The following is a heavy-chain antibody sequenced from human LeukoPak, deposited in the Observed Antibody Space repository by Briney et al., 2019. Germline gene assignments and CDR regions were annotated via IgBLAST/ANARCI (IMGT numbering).Heavy chain of an antibody. CDR3: ARARIAAAGLYYFDY. J-gene: IGHJ4*02. CDR1: GGSISSGGYY. Sequence: PSETLSLTCTVSGGSISSGGYYWSWIRQHPGKGLEWIGYIYYSGSTYYNPSLKSRVTISVDTSKNQFSLKLSSVTAADTAVYYCARARIAAAGLYYFDYWGQGTLVTVSS. V-gene: IGHV4-31*03. D-gene: IGHD6-13*01. CDR2: IYYSGST.